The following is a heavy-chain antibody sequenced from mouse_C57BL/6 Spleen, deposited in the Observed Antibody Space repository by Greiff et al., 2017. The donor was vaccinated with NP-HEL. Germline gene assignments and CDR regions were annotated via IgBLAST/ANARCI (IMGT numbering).Heavy chain of an antibody. CDR1: GYTFTDYY. D-gene: IGHD3-1*01. CDR3: ARDRALSVDYYAMDY. Sequence: VQLQQSGAELVRPGASVKLSCKASGYTFTDYYINWVKQRPGQGLEWIARIYPGSGNTYYNEKFKGKATLTAEKSSSTAYMQLSSLTSEDSAVYFCARDRALSVDYYAMDYWGQGTSVTVSS. J-gene: IGHJ4*01. CDR2: IYPGSGNT. V-gene: IGHV1-76*01.